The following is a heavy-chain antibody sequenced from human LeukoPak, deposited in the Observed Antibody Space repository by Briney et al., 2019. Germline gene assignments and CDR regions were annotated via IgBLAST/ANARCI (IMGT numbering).Heavy chain of an antibody. D-gene: IGHD6-19*01. Sequence: PGGSLRLSCAASGFTFSNYWLHWVRQAPGKGLVWVSRIDANAKTTSYADSVKGRFTISTDNAKKTLYLQMNSLRAEDTAVYYCARDRGPAYSSGRNWFDPWGQGTLVTVSS. CDR3: ARDRGPAYSSGRNWFDP. J-gene: IGHJ5*02. V-gene: IGHV3-74*01. CDR1: GFTFSNYW. CDR2: IDANAKTT.